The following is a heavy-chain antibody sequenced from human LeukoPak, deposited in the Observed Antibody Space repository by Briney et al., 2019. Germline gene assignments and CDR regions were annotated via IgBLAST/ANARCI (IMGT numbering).Heavy chain of an antibody. V-gene: IGHV3-74*01. CDR3: ARGYYDSSGYYSIDYYYMDV. D-gene: IGHD3-22*01. J-gene: IGHJ6*03. CDR2: INSDGSST. CDR1: GFTFSSYW. Sequence: PGGSLRLSCAASGFTFSSYWMHWVRQAPGKGLVWVSRINSDGSSTSYADSVKGRFTISRDNAKNTLYLQMNSLRAEDTAVYYCARGYYDSSGYYSIDYYYMDVWGKGTTVTISS.